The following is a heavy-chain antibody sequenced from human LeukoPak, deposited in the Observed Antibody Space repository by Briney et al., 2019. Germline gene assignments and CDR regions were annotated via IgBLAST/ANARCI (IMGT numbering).Heavy chain of an antibody. CDR2: MNPNSGNT. V-gene: IGHV1-8*01. CDR1: GYTFTSYD. CDR3: ARGGLWYSSSWYGFDP. J-gene: IGHJ5*02. D-gene: IGHD6-13*01. Sequence: ASVKVSCKASGYTFTSYDINWVRQATGQGLEWMGWMNPNSGNTGYAQKFQGRVTMTRNTSISTAYMELSSLRSEDTAVYYCARGGLWYSSSWYGFDPWGQGTLVTVSS.